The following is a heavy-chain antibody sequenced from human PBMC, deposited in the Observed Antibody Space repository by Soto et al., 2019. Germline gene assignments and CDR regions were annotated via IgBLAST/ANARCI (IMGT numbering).Heavy chain of an antibody. CDR3: ARQGPYGLAV. CDR2: IYYSGST. CDR1: YGSISSYY. J-gene: IGHJ6*02. V-gene: IGHV4-59*08. Sequence: PSETLSLTCTVSYGSISSYYWSRIRQPPGKGLEWIGYIYYSGSTNYNPSLKSRVTISVDTSKNQFSLKLSSVTAADTAVYYCARQGPYGLAVWGQGTTVTVSS.